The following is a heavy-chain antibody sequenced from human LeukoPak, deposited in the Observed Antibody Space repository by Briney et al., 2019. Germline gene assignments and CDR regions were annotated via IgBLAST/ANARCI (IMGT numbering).Heavy chain of an antibody. J-gene: IGHJ4*02. Sequence: GASVKVSCKASGYTFTDYFMHWVRQAPGQGLEWMGWINPNSGGTHYGQKFQGRVTMTRDTSISTAYMELSRLRSDDTAVYYCARGPGYSSPRGDYWGQGTLVTVSS. CDR1: GYTFTDYF. CDR2: INPNSGGT. V-gene: IGHV1-2*02. CDR3: ARGPGYSSPRGDY. D-gene: IGHD5-18*01.